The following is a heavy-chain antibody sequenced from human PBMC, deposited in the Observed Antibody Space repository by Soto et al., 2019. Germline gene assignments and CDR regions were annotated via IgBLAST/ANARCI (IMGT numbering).Heavy chain of an antibody. V-gene: IGHV3-30*18. CDR1: GFTFSSYG. D-gene: IGHD2-21*01. Sequence: GGSLRLSCAASGFTFSSYGMHWVRQAPGKGLEWVAVISYDGSNKYYADSVKGRFTISRDNSKNTLYLQMNSLRAEDTAVYYCAKDHLRAYCGGDCYFDVMDVWGQGTTVIVSS. CDR3: AKDHLRAYCGGDCYFDVMDV. J-gene: IGHJ6*02. CDR2: ISYDGSNK.